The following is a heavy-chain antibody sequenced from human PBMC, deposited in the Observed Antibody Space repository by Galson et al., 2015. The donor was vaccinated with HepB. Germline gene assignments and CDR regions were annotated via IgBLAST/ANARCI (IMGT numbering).Heavy chain of an antibody. Sequence: SLRLSCAASGFTFSSYAMSWVRQAPGKGLEWVSAISGSGGSTYYADSVKGRFTISRDNSKNTLYLQMNSLRAEDTVVYYCAKPGIAVAAFDYWGQGALVTVSS. J-gene: IGHJ4*02. V-gene: IGHV3-23*01. D-gene: IGHD6-19*01. CDR3: AKPGIAVAAFDY. CDR2: ISGSGGST. CDR1: GFTFSSYA.